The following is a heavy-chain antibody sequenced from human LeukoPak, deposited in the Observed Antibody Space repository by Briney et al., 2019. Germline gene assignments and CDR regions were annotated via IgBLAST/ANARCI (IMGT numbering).Heavy chain of an antibody. Sequence: PGGSLRLSCAASGFTFSDYNMRWIRQAPGKGLEWVSSISRIGSTKYYADSVKGRFTIARDNAKNSLFLQINSLRAEDTAVYYCARVLRYCSGGQCYSGGLGYMDVWGKGTTVTISS. V-gene: IGHV3-11*01. J-gene: IGHJ6*03. D-gene: IGHD2-15*01. CDR1: GFTFSDYN. CDR2: ISRIGSTK. CDR3: ARVLRYCSGGQCYSGGLGYMDV.